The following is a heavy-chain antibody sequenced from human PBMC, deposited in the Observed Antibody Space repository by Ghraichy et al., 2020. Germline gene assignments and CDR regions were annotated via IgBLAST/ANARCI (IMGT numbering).Heavy chain of an antibody. V-gene: IGHV3-74*01. J-gene: IGHJ4*02. D-gene: IGHD2-15*01. CDR1: GFALSNYW. CDR2: IKSDGTDR. Sequence: ESLNISCAASGFALSNYWMHWVRQAPGKGLLWVSRIKSDGTDRTYADSVKGRFTISRDNAKNTLYLQMNSLRAEDTAVYYCAREYCRGGSCFFGTGGSHFDYWGQGILVTVSS. CDR3: AREYCRGGSCFFGTGGSHFDY.